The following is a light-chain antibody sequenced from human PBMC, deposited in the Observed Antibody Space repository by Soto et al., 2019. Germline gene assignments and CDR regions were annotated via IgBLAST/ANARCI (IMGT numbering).Light chain of an antibody. Sequence: QSGLTQPPSASGSPGQSVTISCTGTSSDVGGYNYVSWYQQHPGKAPKFMIYEVSKRPSGVPDRFSGSKSGNTASLTVSGLQAEDEADYYCSSYAGSNSYVFGSGTKLTVL. V-gene: IGLV2-8*01. J-gene: IGLJ1*01. CDR1: SSDVGGYNY. CDR2: EVS. CDR3: SSYAGSNSYV.